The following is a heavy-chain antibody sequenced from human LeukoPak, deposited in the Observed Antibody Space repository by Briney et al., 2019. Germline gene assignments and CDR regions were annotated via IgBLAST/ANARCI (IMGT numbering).Heavy chain of an antibody. CDR2: IYYSGST. CDR1: GGSISSYY. Sequence: SETLSLTCIVSGGSISSYYWSWIRQPPGKGLEWIGYIYYSGSTNYNPSLKSRVTISVDTSKNQFSLKLSSVTAADTAVYYCARRGVYGAYDAFDIWGQGTMVTVSS. J-gene: IGHJ3*02. CDR3: ARRGVYGAYDAFDI. V-gene: IGHV4-59*01. D-gene: IGHD4-17*01.